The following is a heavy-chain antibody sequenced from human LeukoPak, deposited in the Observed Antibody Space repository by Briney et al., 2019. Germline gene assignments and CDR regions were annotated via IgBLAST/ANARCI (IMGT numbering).Heavy chain of an antibody. CDR1: GFTVNNNY. CDR3: AKAGRLQAVAGWIDY. J-gene: IGHJ4*02. D-gene: IGHD6-19*01. Sequence: ALSLRLACAASGFTVNNNYMIWVRQAPGKGLEWVSVIYDDETTYYADYVKGRFTISRDNSKNTLYLQMNSLRAEDTAIYYCAKAGRLQAVAGWIDYWGQGTLVTVS. CDR2: IYDDETT. V-gene: IGHV3-53*01.